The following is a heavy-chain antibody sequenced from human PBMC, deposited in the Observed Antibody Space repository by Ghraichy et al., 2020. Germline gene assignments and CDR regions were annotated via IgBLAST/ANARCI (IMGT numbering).Heavy chain of an antibody. CDR1: GFTFSSYA. CDR2: FSGSGGNT. J-gene: IGHJ4*02. D-gene: IGHD6-19*01. CDR3: ARDLVGIAVTGSNYFDY. Sequence: GESLNISCAASGFTFSSYAMSWVCQAPGKGLEWDSAFSGSGGNTYYADSVKGRFTISRDNPKNNLNLQINSLRAEDTAVTFCARDLVGIAVTGSNYFDYWGKETLVTVSS. V-gene: IGHV3-23*01.